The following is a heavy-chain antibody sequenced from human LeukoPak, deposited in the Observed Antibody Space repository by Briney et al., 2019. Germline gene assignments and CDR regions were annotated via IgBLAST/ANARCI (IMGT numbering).Heavy chain of an antibody. D-gene: IGHD4-17*01. CDR1: GGSISSSNW. V-gene: IGHV4-4*02. CDR2: INHSGST. CDR3: ARGEGGDYAIDY. Sequence: SGTLSLTCAVSGGSISSSNWWSWVRQPPGKGLEWIGEINHSGSTNYNPSLKSRVTVSVDTSKNQFSLKLSSVTAADTAVYYCARGEGGDYAIDYWGQGTLVTVSS. J-gene: IGHJ4*02.